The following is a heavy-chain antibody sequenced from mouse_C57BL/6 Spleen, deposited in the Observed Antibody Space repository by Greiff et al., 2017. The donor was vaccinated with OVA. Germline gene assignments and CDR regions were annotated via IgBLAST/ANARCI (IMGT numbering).Heavy chain of an antibody. V-gene: IGHV14-4*01. D-gene: IGHD2-1*01. Sequence: VQLQQSGAELVRPGASVKLSCTASGFNIQDDYMHWVKQRPEQGLEWIGWIDPENGDTEYASKFQGKATITADTSSNTAYLQLSSLTSEDTAVYYCTTYYGNYRAYWGQGTLVTVSA. CDR3: TTYYGNYRAY. J-gene: IGHJ3*01. CDR2: IDPENGDT. CDR1: GFNIQDDY.